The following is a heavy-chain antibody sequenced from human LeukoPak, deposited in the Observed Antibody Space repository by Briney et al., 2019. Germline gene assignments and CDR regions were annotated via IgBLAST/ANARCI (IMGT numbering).Heavy chain of an antibody. CDR1: GYSFTSYW. D-gene: IGHD2-2*01. J-gene: IGHJ6*02. Sequence: GESLKISCKGSGYSFTSYWIGWVRQMPGKGLEWMGIIYPGDSDTRYSPSFQGQVTISADKSISTSYLQWSSLKASDTAMYYCARHHVLGYCSSTNCHSAYGMDVWGQGTTVTVSS. CDR3: ARHHVLGYCSSTNCHSAYGMDV. CDR2: IYPGDSDT. V-gene: IGHV5-51*01.